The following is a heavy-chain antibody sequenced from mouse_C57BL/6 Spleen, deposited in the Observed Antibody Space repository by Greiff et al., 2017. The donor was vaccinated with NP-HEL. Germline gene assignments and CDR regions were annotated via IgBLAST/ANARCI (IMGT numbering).Heavy chain of an antibody. V-gene: IGHV5-17*01. CDR1: GFTFSDYG. CDR3: ANPYYGSAMDY. CDR2: ISSGSSTI. J-gene: IGHJ4*01. D-gene: IGHD1-1*01. Sequence: EVKLMESGGGLVKPGGSLKLSCAASGFTFSDYGMHWVRQAPEKGLEWVAYISSGSSTIYYADTVKGRFTFSRDNAKNTLFLQMTSLRSEDTAMYYCANPYYGSAMDYWGQGTSVTVSS.